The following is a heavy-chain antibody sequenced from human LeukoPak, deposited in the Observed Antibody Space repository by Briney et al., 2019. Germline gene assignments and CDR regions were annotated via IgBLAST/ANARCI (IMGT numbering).Heavy chain of an antibody. J-gene: IGHJ5*02. V-gene: IGHV1-46*01. D-gene: IGHD4-17*01. Sequence: ASVKVSCTASGYTFTSYYMHWVRQAPGQGLEWMGIINPSGGSTSYAQKFQGRVTMTRDTSTSTVYMELSSLRSEDTAVYYCARRRGHDYGDQNNWFDPWGQGTLVTVSS. CDR2: INPSGGST. CDR3: ARRRGHDYGDQNNWFDP. CDR1: GYTFTSYY.